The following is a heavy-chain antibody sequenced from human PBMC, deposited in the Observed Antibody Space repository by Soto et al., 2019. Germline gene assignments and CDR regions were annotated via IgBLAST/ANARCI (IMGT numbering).Heavy chain of an antibody. CDR3: AAPPRY. V-gene: IGHV4-59*01. CDR2: MHDSGST. J-gene: IGHJ4*02. Sequence: SETLSLTCTVSGASISSYYWNWIRQPPGKGLEWIGYMHDSGSTSYNPSLKSRVTISVDTSRNQLSLNLTSVSAADTAVYYCAAPPRYWGQGILVTVSS. D-gene: IGHD6-6*01. CDR1: GASISSYY.